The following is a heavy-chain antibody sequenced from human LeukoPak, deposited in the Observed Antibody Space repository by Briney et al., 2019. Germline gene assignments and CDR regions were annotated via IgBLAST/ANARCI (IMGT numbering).Heavy chain of an antibody. CDR1: GYTFTSYD. J-gene: IGHJ4*02. V-gene: IGHV1-8*01. Sequence: GASVKVSCKASGYTFTSYDINWVRQATGQGLEWMGWMNPNSGNTGYAQNFQGRVTMTRNTSISTAYMELSSLRSEDTAVYYCARRTPEPHIADCWGQGTLVTVSS. CDR2: MNPNSGNT. CDR3: ARRTPEPHIADC. D-gene: IGHD6-13*01.